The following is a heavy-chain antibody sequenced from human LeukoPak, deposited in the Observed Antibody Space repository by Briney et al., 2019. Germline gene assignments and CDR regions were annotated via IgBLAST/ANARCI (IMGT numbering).Heavy chain of an antibody. CDR2: IYYSGST. V-gene: IGHV4-59*01. CDR1: GGSISAYY. Sequence: SETLSLTCTVSGGSISAYYWNWIRQPPGKGLEWIGYIYYSGSTTYNPSLKSRVTMSVDTAKNQFSLKLRSVTAADTAIDYCARGDFCSKSNCYLRPMDVWGKGTTVTVSS. J-gene: IGHJ6*03. CDR3: ARGDFCSKSNCYLRPMDV. D-gene: IGHD3-3*01.